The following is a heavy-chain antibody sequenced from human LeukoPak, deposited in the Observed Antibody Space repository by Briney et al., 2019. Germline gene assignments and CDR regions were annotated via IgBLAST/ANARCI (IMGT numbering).Heavy chain of an antibody. J-gene: IGHJ4*02. D-gene: IGHD3-10*01. CDR1: GYTLTELS. CDR2: FDPEDGET. V-gene: IGHV1-24*01. CDR3: ATDIDYYGSGTYYERG. Sequence: ASVKVSCKVSGYTLTELSMHWVRQAPGKGLEWMGGFDPEDGETIYAQRFRGRVTMTEDTSTDTAYMELSSLRSEDTAVYYCATDIDYYGSGTYYERGWGQGTLVTVSS.